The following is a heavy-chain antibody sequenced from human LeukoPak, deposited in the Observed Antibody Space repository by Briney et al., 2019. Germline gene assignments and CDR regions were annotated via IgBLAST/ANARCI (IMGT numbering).Heavy chain of an antibody. J-gene: IGHJ4*02. V-gene: IGHV4-39*01. CDR2: IYYSEST. CDR3: ARRSYYDSSGIFDY. CDR1: GGSISSSSYY. D-gene: IGHD3-22*01. Sequence: SETLSLTCTVFGGSISSSSYYWGWIRQPPGKGLEWIGSIYYSESTYYNPSLRSRVTISVDTSKNQFSLKLSSVTAADTAVYYCARRSYYDSSGIFDYWGQGTLVTVSS.